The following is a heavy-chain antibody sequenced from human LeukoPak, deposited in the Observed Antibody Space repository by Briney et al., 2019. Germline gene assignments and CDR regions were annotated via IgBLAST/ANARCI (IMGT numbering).Heavy chain of an antibody. J-gene: IGHJ6*03. CDR3: AREVSSSWYDYYYYYMDV. Sequence: PSETLSLTCTVSGGSISSYYWSWIRQPAGKGLEWIGRIYTSGSTNYNPFLKSRVTMSVDTSKNQFSLKLSSVTAADTAVYYCAREVSSSWYDYYYYYMDVWGKGTTVTISS. CDR1: GGSISSYY. V-gene: IGHV4-4*07. CDR2: IYTSGST. D-gene: IGHD6-13*01.